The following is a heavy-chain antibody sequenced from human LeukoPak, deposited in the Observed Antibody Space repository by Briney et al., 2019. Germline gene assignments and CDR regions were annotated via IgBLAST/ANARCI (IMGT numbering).Heavy chain of an antibody. CDR2: INHSGST. J-gene: IGHJ5*02. CDR1: GGSFSGYY. Sequence: NPSETLSLTCAVYGGSFSGYYWSWIRQPPGGGLEWIGEINHSGSTNYNPSLKSRVTISVDTSKNQFSLKLSSVTAADTAVYYCARGRGDSSSWYEEDWFDPWGQGTLVTVSS. CDR3: ARGRGDSSSWYEEDWFDP. V-gene: IGHV4-34*01. D-gene: IGHD6-13*01.